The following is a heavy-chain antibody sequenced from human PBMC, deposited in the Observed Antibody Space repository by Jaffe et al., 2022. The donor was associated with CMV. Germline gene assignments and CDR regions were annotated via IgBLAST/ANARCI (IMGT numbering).Heavy chain of an antibody. V-gene: IGHV3-48*02. CDR3: ARDEYYSGCGTNGCGAFDI. J-gene: IGHJ3*02. CDR2: ISSSGTI. CDR1: GFTFSFYH. D-gene: IGHD3-10*01. Sequence: EVQLVESGGDLVQPGGSLRLSCAASGFTFSFYHMNWVRQAPGKGLEWVSYISSSGTIYYADSVKGRFTISRDNAKNSLYLQMNSLRDDDTAVYYCARDEYYSGCGTNGCGAFDIWGQGTMVTVSS.